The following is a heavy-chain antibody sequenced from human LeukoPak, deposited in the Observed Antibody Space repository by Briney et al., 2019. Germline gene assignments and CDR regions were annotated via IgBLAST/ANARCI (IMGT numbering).Heavy chain of an antibody. D-gene: IGHD1-26*01. J-gene: IGHJ4*02. CDR1: GFTLCLYW. CDR3: ARGNRHSFDY. CDR2: INSDGSSR. Sequence: GGSLRLFCAASGFTLCLYWMLWVRHATGEALVWVACINSDGSSRSNVDYVKGRFSSSRDNSKNTLYLQMNSLRAEDTAVYYGARGNRHSFDYWGQGTLVTVSS. V-gene: IGHV3-74*01.